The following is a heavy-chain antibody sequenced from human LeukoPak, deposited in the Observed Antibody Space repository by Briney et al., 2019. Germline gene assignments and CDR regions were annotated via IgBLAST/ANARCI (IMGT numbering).Heavy chain of an antibody. V-gene: IGHV3-23*01. J-gene: IGHJ3*02. CDR1: GFTFSSYA. CDR2: ISGSGGST. D-gene: IGHD3-10*01. CDR3: AKVGYYYGSGSYYSLLIDAFDI. Sequence: GGSLRLSCAASGFTFSSYAMSWVRQALGKGLEWVSAISGSGGSTYYADSVKGRFTISRDNSKNTLYLQMNSLRAEDTAVYYCAKVGYYYGSGSYYSLLIDAFDIWGQGTMVTVSS.